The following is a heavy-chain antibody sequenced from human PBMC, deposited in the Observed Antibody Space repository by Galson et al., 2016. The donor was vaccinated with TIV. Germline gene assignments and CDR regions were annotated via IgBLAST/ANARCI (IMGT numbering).Heavy chain of an antibody. CDR3: ARSRGYSYGYVDP. V-gene: IGHV1-2*02. D-gene: IGHD5-18*01. J-gene: IGHJ5*02. CDR2: ISPNTGDT. CDR1: GYTFTGYY. Sequence: SVKVSCKASGYTFTGYYIHWVRQAPGQGLEWMGWISPNTGDTNYAQKFKGRVTMTRDTSITTVYMELTRLRSDDTAVYYCARSRGYSYGYVDPWGQGTLVTVSA.